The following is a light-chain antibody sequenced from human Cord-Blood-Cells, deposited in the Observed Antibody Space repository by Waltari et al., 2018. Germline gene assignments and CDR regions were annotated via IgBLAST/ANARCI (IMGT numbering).Light chain of an antibody. V-gene: IGLV2-14*01. J-gene: IGLJ2*01. CDR2: YVS. Sequence: QSALTQLASASGSPGQSITISCTGTRSDVGGYTYVSWYQQHPGKAPKLMIYYVSIRPSGVSKLFSGSKSGNTASLTISGLQAEDDADYYCSSYTISSTRVVFGGGTKLTVL. CDR3: SSYTISSTRVV. CDR1: RSDVGGYTY.